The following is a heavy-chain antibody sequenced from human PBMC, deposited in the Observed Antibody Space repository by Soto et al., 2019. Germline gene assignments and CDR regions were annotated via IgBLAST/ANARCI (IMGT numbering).Heavy chain of an antibody. Sequence: GGSLRLSCAASGFTFSSYSMNWVRQAPGKGLEWVSYISSSSSTIYYADSVKGRFTISRDNAKNSLYLQMNSLRDEDTAVYYCARDTRVVVVAATPNGMDVWGQGTTVTVSS. CDR1: GFTFSSYS. J-gene: IGHJ6*02. D-gene: IGHD2-15*01. CDR2: ISSSSSTI. CDR3: ARDTRVVVVAATPNGMDV. V-gene: IGHV3-48*02.